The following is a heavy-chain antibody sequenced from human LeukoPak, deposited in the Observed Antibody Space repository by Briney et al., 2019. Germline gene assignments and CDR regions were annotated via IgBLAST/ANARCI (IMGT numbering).Heavy chain of an antibody. CDR2: INGDGSSI. V-gene: IGHV3-74*01. CDR1: GFTFSNYW. D-gene: IGHD3-3*01. Sequence: GGSLRLSCAASGFTFSNYWMHWVRQTPGKGLVWVPRINGDGSSIAYADSVKGRFTTSRDNAKNTLYLQMNSLRAEDTAVYYCARITIFGVVPLYGMDVWGQGTTVTVSS. J-gene: IGHJ6*02. CDR3: ARITIFGVVPLYGMDV.